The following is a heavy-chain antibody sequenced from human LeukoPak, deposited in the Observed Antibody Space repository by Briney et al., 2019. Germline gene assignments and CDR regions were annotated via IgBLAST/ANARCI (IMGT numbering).Heavy chain of an antibody. CDR1: GFTFSSSW. J-gene: IGHJ5*02. CDR3: ATEVSTSLDP. Sequence: SGGSLRLSCAASGFTFSSSWMHWVRQTPGKGLVWVSRIGDDGYHTSYADFVEGRFTISRDNAKSTLYLQMNSLRPEDTAVYYCATEVSTSLDPRGQGTLVTVAS. V-gene: IGHV3-74*01. CDR2: IGDDGYHT. D-gene: IGHD5/OR15-5a*01.